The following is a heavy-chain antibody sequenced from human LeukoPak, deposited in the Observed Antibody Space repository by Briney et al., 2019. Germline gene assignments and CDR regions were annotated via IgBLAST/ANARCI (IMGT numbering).Heavy chain of an antibody. CDR1: GFTFSSYG. D-gene: IGHD2-15*01. CDR3: ARERAYCSGGSCYSDLRYYYMDV. J-gene: IGHJ6*03. V-gene: IGHV3-23*01. Sequence: GGSLRLSCAASGFTFSSYGMSWVRQAPGKGLEWVSAISATGGTTYYADSVKGRFTISRDNSKNTLYLQMNSLRAEDTAVYYCARERAYCSGGSCYSDLRYYYMDVWGKGTTVTISS. CDR2: ISATGGTT.